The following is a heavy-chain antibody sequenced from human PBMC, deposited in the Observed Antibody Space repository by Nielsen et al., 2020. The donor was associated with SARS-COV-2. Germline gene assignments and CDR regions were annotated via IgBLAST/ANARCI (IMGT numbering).Heavy chain of an antibody. CDR2: ISSDATTI. CDR1: GFTFRGYE. J-gene: IGHJ4*02. V-gene: IGHV3-48*03. Sequence: GESLKISCVASGFTFRGYEMNWVRQAPGKGLEWVSYISSDATTIFYVDSVKGQFIMSRDNARNSLYLQMNSLRVEDTAIYYCVRENGHFDYWGQGALVTVSS. CDR3: VRENGHFDY. D-gene: IGHD2-8*01.